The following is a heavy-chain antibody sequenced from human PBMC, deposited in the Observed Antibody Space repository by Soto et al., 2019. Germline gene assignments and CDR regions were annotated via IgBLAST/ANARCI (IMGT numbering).Heavy chain of an antibody. J-gene: IGHJ4*02. V-gene: IGHV3-30-3*01. D-gene: IGHD6-13*01. CDR3: ESDEGIAAGIDY. CDR1: GFTFSSYA. Sequence: PGGSLRLSCAASGFTFSSYAMHWVRQAPGKGLEWVAVISYDGSNKYYADSVKGRFTISRDNSKNTLYLQMNSLRADDTAVYYCESDEGIAAGIDYWGQGTLVTVSS. CDR2: ISYDGSNK.